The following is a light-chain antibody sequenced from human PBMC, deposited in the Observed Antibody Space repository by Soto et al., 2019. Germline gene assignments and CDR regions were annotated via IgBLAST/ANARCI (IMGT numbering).Light chain of an antibody. Sequence: QSALTQPPSASGTPGQRVTISCSGSSSNIGSNYVYWYQQLPGTAPKLVIYRNNQRPSGVPDRFSGSKSGTSASLAISGLRSDDEADYYCAAWDDSLSGVVFGGGTQLTVL. CDR2: RNN. J-gene: IGLJ2*01. CDR3: AAWDDSLSGVV. CDR1: SSNIGSNY. V-gene: IGLV1-47*01.